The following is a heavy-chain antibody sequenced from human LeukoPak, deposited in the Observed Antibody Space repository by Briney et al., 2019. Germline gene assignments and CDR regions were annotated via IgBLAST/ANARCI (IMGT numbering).Heavy chain of an antibody. Sequence: GGSLRLSCAASGFTFSIHGMNWVRQTPGKGLEWVSYIINSGGTIYYADSVQGRFTISRDNAKNSLSLQMNRLRAEDTALYYCARARDNYDGSGYYPDAFDIWGQGTLVTVSS. V-gene: IGHV3-48*01. CDR1: GFTFSIHG. CDR2: IINSGGTI. D-gene: IGHD3-22*01. CDR3: ARARDNYDGSGYYPDAFDI. J-gene: IGHJ3*02.